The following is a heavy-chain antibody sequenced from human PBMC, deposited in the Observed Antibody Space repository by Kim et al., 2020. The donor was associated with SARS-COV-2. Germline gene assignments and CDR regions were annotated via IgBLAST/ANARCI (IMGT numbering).Heavy chain of an antibody. V-gene: IGHV3-7*01. D-gene: IGHD1-26*01. CDR2: IKIDGSEK. J-gene: IGHJ4*02. CDR3: ARDLAGAQAFDY. Sequence: GGSLRLSCAASGFAFSNYWMSWVRQAPGKGLEWVANIKIDGSEKHHVDSVRGRFSISRDNAKNTLDLPMNSLRAEDTAVYYCARDLAGAQAFDYWGRGTLVTVSS. CDR1: GFAFSNYW.